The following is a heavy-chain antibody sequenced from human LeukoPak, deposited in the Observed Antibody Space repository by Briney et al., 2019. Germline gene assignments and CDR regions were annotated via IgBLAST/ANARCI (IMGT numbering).Heavy chain of an antibody. J-gene: IGHJ5*02. CDR2: INHSGST. V-gene: IGHV4-34*01. Sequence: SETLSLTCAVYGGSFSGYYWSWIRQPPGKGLEWIGEINHSGSTNYNPSLKSRVTISVDTSKNQFSLKLSSVTAADTAVYYCARLEYYYGSGSRGNWLDPWGQGTLVTVSS. CDR3: ARLEYYYGSGSRGNWLDP. CDR1: GGSFSGYY. D-gene: IGHD3-10*01.